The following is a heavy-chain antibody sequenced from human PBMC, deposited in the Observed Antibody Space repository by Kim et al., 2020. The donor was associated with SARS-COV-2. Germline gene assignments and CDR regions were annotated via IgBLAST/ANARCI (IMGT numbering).Heavy chain of an antibody. D-gene: IGHD3-3*01. CDR1: GYTFTSYD. CDR3: ARAVRGSGFGVVIIRAYYMDV. J-gene: IGHJ6*03. V-gene: IGHV1-8*01. CDR2: MNPNSGNT. Sequence: ASVKVSCKASGYTFTSYDINWVRQATGQGLEWMGWMNPNSGNTGYAQKFQGRVTMTRNTSISTAYMELSSLRSEDTAVYYCARAVRGSGFGVVIIRAYYMDVWAKGPRSPSP.